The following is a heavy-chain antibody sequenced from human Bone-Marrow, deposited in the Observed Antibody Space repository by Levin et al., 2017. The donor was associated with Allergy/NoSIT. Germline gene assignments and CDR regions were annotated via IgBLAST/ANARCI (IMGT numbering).Heavy chain of an antibody. CDR2: IYYSGST. CDR1: GGSISSNNYY. CDR3: ARHGDSSGWYRFDP. V-gene: IGHV4-39*01. D-gene: IGHD6-19*01. J-gene: IGHJ5*02. Sequence: SQTLSLTCTVSGGSISSNNYYWGWIRQPPGKGLEWIGTIYYSGSTYYTPSLKSRVIISVDTSKNQFSLKVSSVTAADTAVYYCARHGDSSGWYRFDPWGQGTLVTVSS.